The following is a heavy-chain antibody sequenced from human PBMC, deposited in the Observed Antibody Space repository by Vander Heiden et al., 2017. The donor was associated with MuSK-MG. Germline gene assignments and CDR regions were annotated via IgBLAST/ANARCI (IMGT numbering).Heavy chain of an antibody. J-gene: IGHJ6*02. Sequence: QVQLQQWGAGLLKSSETLSLTCAVYGGSFSGYYWSWIRQPPGKGLEWIGEINHSGSTNYNPSLKSRVTISVDTSKNQFSLKLSSVTAADTAVYYCARGPYSYGFFYYGMDVWGQGTTVTVSS. CDR2: INHSGST. CDR1: GGSFSGYY. D-gene: IGHD5-18*01. CDR3: ARGPYSYGFFYYGMDV. V-gene: IGHV4-34*01.